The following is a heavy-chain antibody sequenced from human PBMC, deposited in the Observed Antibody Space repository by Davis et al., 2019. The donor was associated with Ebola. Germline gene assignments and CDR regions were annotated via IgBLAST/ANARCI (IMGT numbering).Heavy chain of an antibody. CDR3: ARTSIVGTTTTASDI. J-gene: IGHJ3*02. CDR2: INPSGGST. V-gene: IGHV1-46*01. Sequence: ASVKVSCKASGYTFTGYYMYWVRQAPGQGLEWMGIINPSGGSTSYAQKFQGRVTMTRDTSTSTVYMELRSLRSDDTAVYFCARTSIVGTTTTASDIWGQGTKVTVSS. CDR1: GYTFTGYY. D-gene: IGHD1-26*01.